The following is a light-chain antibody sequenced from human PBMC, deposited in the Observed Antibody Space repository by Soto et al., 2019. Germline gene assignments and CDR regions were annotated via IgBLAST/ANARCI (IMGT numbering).Light chain of an antibody. CDR2: EVS. V-gene: IGLV2-14*01. CDR3: SSYTTGSTLV. CDR1: SSDVGAYNH. Sequence: QSVLTQPASVSGSPGQSITISCTGTSSDVGAYNHVSWYQQHPGKAPKLIISEVSNRPSGVSNRFSGSKSGNTASLTISGLQAEDEADYYCSSYTTGSTLVFGGGTKLTVL. J-gene: IGLJ2*01.